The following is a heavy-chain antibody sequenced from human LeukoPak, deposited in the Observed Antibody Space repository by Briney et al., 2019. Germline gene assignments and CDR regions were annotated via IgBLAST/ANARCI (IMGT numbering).Heavy chain of an antibody. CDR3: ASAREYCGSAECYEYFQH. V-gene: IGHV3-53*01. CDR2: IYSGGST. Sequence: GGSLRLSCAASGFTLRTNSMSWVRQSPGKGLEGVSVIYSGGSTYYPESVNGRFTISKDNCMNTLFLQMNSLRAEDTALYYCASAREYCGSAECYEYFQHWGQGTLVTVSS. J-gene: IGHJ1*01. CDR1: GFTLRTNS. D-gene: IGHD2-21*01.